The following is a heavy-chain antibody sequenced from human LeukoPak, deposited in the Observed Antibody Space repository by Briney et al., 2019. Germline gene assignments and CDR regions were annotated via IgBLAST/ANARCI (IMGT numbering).Heavy chain of an antibody. V-gene: IGHV1-46*01. CDR2: IYPRDGST. Sequence: ASVKVSCKASGYSFTSNYIHWVRQAPGQGLEWMGMIYPRDGSTSYAQRFQDRVTVSRDTSTSTVHMELSGLRSEDTAVYYCARDQEGFDYWGQGTQVTVSS. CDR1: GYSFTSNY. CDR3: ARDQEGFDY. J-gene: IGHJ4*02.